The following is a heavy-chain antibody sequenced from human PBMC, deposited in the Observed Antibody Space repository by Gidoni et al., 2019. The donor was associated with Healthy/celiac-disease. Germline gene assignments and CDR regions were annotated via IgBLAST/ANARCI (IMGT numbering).Heavy chain of an antibody. D-gene: IGHD2-2*01. CDR2: ISSSGSTI. CDR3: AREGYCSSTSCSIVYDY. CDR1: GFTFSRYD. V-gene: IGHV3-48*03. J-gene: IGHJ4*02. Sequence: EVQLVASGGGLVPPGGSLRLSCAASGFTFSRYDMNWVRQAPGTGLEWVSYISSSGSTIYYADTVKGRFTISRDNAKNALDLQMNSLRAEDTAVYYCAREGYCSSTSCSIVYDYWGQGTLVTVSS.